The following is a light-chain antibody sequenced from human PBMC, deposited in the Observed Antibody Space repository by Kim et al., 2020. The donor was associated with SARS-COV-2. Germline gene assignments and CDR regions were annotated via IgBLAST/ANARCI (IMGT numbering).Light chain of an antibody. CDR2: GAS. J-gene: IGKJ1*01. V-gene: IGKV3-20*01. CDR3: QQYGSSPGT. Sequence: SPGERATLSCRASQSVSSSDLAWYQQNTGQAPRLLIYGASSRATGIPDRFSGSGSGTDFTLTISRLEPEDFAVYYCQQYGSSPGTFGQGTKVDIK. CDR1: QSVSSSD.